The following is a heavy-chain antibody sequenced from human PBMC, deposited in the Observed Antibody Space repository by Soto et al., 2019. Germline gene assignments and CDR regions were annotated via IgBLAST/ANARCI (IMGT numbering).Heavy chain of an antibody. CDR1: GFTFSSYG. V-gene: IGHV3-30*18. J-gene: IGHJ6*02. CDR2: ISYDGSNK. D-gene: IGHD2-2*01. Sequence: QVQLVESGGGVVQPGRSLRLSCAASGFTFSSYGMHWVRQAPGKGLEWVAVISYDGSNKYYADAVKGRFTISGDNSKNTLYLQMKSLRAEDTAVYYCAKDLVVVVPAAMSNRYYYYYGMDVWGQGTTVTVSS. CDR3: AKDLVVVVPAAMSNRYYYYYGMDV.